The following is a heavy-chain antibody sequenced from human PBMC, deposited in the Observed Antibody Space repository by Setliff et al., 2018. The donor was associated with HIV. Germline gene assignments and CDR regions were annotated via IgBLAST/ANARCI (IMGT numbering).Heavy chain of an antibody. V-gene: IGHV4-59*08. CDR3: ARWGEPAQRGFDI. J-gene: IGHJ3*02. D-gene: IGHD3-16*01. CDR2: GHHSGTF. Sequence: SETLSLTCTVSDGPINNYWWNWIRQSPGKGLEWIGFGHHSGTFSYNPSLNSRFTISIDTSKNQFSLKATSVTAEDTAVHYCARWGEPAQRGFDIWGQGTMVTVSS. CDR1: DGPINNYW.